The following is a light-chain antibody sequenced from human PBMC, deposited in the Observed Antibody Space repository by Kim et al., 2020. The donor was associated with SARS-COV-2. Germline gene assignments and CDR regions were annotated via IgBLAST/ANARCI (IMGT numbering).Light chain of an antibody. CDR2: AKN. J-gene: IGLJ3*02. CDR3: KSRDSSGNHLV. Sequence: ALGQTVSITCQGDSLRRYSASWYQQKPGQAPLLVISAKNNRPSGIPDRFSGSSSGNTASLTITGALAEDEGDYYCKSRDSSGNHLVFGGGTKVTVL. CDR1: SLRRYS. V-gene: IGLV3-19*01.